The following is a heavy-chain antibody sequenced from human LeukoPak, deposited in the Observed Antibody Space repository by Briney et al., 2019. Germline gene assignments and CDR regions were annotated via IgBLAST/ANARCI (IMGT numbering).Heavy chain of an antibody. CDR1: GFNRNYHH. Sequence: GSLRPPCSSPGFNRNYHHMNWVRQAPGKGLEGVSVIYKGGSTYYADSVKGRFTISTDTSKNTLYLQMNSLRAEDTAVYHCARDPGYRNGADVWGQGTTVTVSS. CDR3: ARDPGYRNGADV. J-gene: IGHJ6*02. D-gene: IGHD6-13*01. V-gene: IGHV3-53*01. CDR2: IYKGGST.